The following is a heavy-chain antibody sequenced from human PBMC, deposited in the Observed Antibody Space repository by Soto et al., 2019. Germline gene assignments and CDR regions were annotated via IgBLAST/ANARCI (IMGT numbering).Heavy chain of an antibody. CDR1: GGSISSFY. CDR2: IYSGGRN. Sequence: LSLTCTVSGGSISSFYWSWIRQPAGKGLEWIGRIYSGGRNNYNPTLKSRVTMSVDTSKNQFSLRLSSVTAADTAMYYCSRGSSRWDYWGQGTLVTVSS. CDR3: SRGSSRWDY. J-gene: IGHJ4*02. V-gene: IGHV4-4*07. D-gene: IGHD6-13*01.